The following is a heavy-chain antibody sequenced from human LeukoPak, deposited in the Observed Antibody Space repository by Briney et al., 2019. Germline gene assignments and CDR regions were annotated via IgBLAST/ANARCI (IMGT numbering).Heavy chain of an antibody. V-gene: IGHV3-48*01. CDR1: GFSFSSYN. Sequence: PGGSLRLSCAASGFSFSSYNMHWVRQAPRKGLEWISYINSSSSAIYYADSVKGRFTVSRDNAKNSLYLQMNSLRAEDTAVYFCARGGVDYYGSGTYYLMYYFDYWGQGALVTVSS. D-gene: IGHD3-10*01. CDR2: INSSSSAI. J-gene: IGHJ4*02. CDR3: ARGGVDYYGSGTYYLMYYFDY.